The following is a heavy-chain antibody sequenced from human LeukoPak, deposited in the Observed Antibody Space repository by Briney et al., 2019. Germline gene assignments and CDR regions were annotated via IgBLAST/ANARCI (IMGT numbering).Heavy chain of an antibody. V-gene: IGHV1-2*02. CDR2: INPNSGGT. Sequence: EASVRVSCKASGYTFTGYYMHWVRQAPGQGLEWMGWINPNSGGTNYAQKFQGRVTMTRDTSISTAYMELSRLRSDDTAVYYCARGSFLPFLYYYDSSGSYFDYWGQGTLVTVSS. D-gene: IGHD3-22*01. J-gene: IGHJ4*02. CDR1: GYTFTGYY. CDR3: ARGSFLPFLYYYDSSGSYFDY.